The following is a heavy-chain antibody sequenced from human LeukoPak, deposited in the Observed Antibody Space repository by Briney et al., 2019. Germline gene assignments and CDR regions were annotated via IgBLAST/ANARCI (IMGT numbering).Heavy chain of an antibody. CDR2: KKEDGSEK. V-gene: IGHV3-7*01. CDR1: GFTFSSYW. CDR3: AREASDSSGPAVDY. Sequence: GGPLRLSCAASGFTFSSYWMSWVRQAPGKGLEWVANKKEDGSEKYYVDSVKGRFTISRDSAKNSLYLQMNSLRAEDTAVYYCAREASDSSGPAVDYWGQGTLVTDSS. J-gene: IGHJ4*02. D-gene: IGHD3-22*01.